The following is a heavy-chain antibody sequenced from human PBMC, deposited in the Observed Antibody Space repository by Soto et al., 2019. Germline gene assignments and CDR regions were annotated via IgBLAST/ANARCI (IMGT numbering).Heavy chain of an antibody. CDR1: GFTFSSYA. CDR2: ISYDGSNK. D-gene: IGHD6-19*01. Sequence: GGSLRLSCAASGFTFSSYAMHWVRQAPGKGLEWVAVISYDGSNKYYADSVKGRFTISRDNSKNTLYLQMNSLRAEDTAVYYCAREGIAVAGTYYYFDYWGQGTLVTVSS. J-gene: IGHJ4*02. V-gene: IGHV3-30-3*01. CDR3: AREGIAVAGTYYYFDY.